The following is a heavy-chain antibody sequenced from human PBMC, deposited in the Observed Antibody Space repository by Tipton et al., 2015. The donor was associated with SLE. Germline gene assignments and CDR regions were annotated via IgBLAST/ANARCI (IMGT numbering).Heavy chain of an antibody. CDR1: GYSISSGYY. D-gene: IGHD1-1*01. Sequence: LRLSCTVSGYSISSGYYWGWIRQPPGKGLEWIGGIYHSGSTYYNPSLKSRVTISVDTSKNQFSLKLSSVAAADTAVYYCARAGRAWNLLDYWGQGTLVTVSS. J-gene: IGHJ4*02. V-gene: IGHV4-38-2*02. CDR3: ARAGRAWNLLDY. CDR2: IYHSGST.